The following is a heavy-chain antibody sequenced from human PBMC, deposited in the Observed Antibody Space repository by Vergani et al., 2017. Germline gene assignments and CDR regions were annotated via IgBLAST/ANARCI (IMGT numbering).Heavy chain of an antibody. J-gene: IGHJ3*02. V-gene: IGHV3-30*18. Sequence: QVQLVESGGGVVQPGRSLRLSCAASGFTFSSYGMHWVRQGPGKGLEWVAVISYVGSNKYYADSVKGRFTISRDNSKNTLYLQMNSLRAEDTDVYYCAKPITMVRDDAFDIWGQGTMVTVSS. CDR2: ISYVGSNK. CDR3: AKPITMVRDDAFDI. CDR1: GFTFSSYG. D-gene: IGHD3-10*01.